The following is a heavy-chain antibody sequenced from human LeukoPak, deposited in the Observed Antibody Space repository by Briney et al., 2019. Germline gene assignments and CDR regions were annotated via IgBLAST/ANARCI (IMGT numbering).Heavy chain of an antibody. D-gene: IGHD3-10*01. Sequence: SGGTISYADSVKGRFSISRDNAKNSLYLQINSLRAKDTAVYDCARIIRLWFGNYEAYYYYMDVWGKGTTVTASS. CDR2: SGGTI. V-gene: IGHV3-48*03. CDR3: ARIIRLWFGNYEAYYYYMDV. J-gene: IGHJ6*03.